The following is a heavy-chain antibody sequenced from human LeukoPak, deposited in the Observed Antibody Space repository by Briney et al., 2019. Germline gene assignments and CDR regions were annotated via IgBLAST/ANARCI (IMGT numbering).Heavy chain of an antibody. Sequence: SETLSLTCTVSGGSISSSGYYWGWIRQPPGKGLEWIGSIYYSGSTNYNPSLKSRVTISVDTSKNQFSLKLSSVTAADTAVYYCARGGSGYSFYYYMDVWGKGTTVTISS. D-gene: IGHD5-12*01. CDR3: ARGGSGYSFYYYMDV. V-gene: IGHV4-39*07. J-gene: IGHJ6*03. CDR2: IYYSGST. CDR1: GGSISSSGYY.